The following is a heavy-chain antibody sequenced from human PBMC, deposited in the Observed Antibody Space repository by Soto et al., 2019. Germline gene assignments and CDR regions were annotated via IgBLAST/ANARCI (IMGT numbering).Heavy chain of an antibody. V-gene: IGHV4-34*01. Sequence: PLSLTRSDYGGSFSGYSGRWIRQTPGKGLEWIGEINHSGSTNYNPSLKSRVTISVDTSKNQVSLKLSSVTAADTVVHDCAXVSGIYYYGMDVWGQGTTVP. CDR2: INHSGST. CDR1: GGSFSGYS. CDR3: AXVSGIYYYGMDV. J-gene: IGHJ6*02. D-gene: IGHD3-10*01.